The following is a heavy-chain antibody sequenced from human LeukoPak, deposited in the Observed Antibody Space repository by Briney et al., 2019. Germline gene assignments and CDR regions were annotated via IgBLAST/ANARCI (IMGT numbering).Heavy chain of an antibody. J-gene: IGHJ3*02. CDR1: GGTFSSYA. CDR2: IIPIFGTA. Sequence: SVKVSCKSSGGTFSSYAISWVRQAPGQGLEWMGGIIPIFGTANYAQKFQGRVTITADESTSTAYMELSSLRSEDTAVYYCARDWGYIVVVPAASVEAFDTWGQGTMVTVSS. V-gene: IGHV1-69*13. CDR3: ARDWGYIVVVPAASVEAFDT. D-gene: IGHD2-2*01.